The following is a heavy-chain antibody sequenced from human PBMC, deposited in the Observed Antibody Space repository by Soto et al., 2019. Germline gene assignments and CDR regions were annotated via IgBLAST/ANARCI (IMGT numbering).Heavy chain of an antibody. J-gene: IGHJ4*02. V-gene: IGHV3-74*01. Sequence: EVELVESGGGLVQPGGSLRLTCITSGFDFSSYWMHWVRQAPGKGLEWVSRINSDGTDRDYAGAVKGRFTISRDNAENTLSLQMNYLRAEDTAMYYCARPGDKSRNALDYWGQGTQVTASS. D-gene: IGHD2-2*01. CDR2: INSDGTDR. CDR3: ARPGDKSRNALDY. CDR1: GFDFSSYW.